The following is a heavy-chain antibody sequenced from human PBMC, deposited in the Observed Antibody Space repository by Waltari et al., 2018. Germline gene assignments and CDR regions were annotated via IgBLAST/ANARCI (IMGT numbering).Heavy chain of an antibody. CDR1: GFSISGYW. J-gene: IGHJ4*02. CDR3: ARDGLGSSHDY. D-gene: IGHD6-6*01. CDR2: IHSDGRST. Sequence: EVQLVESGGGLIQPGGSLRLSCAASGFSISGYWMHWVRLPPGKGLVWVSRIHSDGRSTSYVDSVRGRFTVSRDNAKNTVYLQMNSLRADDMGVYFCARDGLGSSHDYWGQGTLVTVSS. V-gene: IGHV3-74*01.